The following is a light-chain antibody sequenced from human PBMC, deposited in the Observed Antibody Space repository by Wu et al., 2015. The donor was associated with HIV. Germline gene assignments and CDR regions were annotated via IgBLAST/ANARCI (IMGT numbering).Light chain of an antibody. CDR2: DSA. J-gene: IGKJ1*01. V-gene: IGKV3-11*01. Sequence: LIYDSANRATGVPRQSLVASGSGTDFTLTINSLEPEDFAVYYCQQRYSWPWTFGQGTKVEIK. CDR3: QQRYSWPWT.